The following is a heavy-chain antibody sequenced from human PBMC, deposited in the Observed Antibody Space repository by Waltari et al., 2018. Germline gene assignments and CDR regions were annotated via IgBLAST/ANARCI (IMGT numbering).Heavy chain of an antibody. D-gene: IGHD6-19*01. Sequence: QLQLQESGPGLVKPSETLSLTCTVSGGSISTSSYYWGWIRQPPGKGLEWIGSIYYSGSTYYNPSLKSRVTISVDTSKNQFSLNLSSVTAADTAVYYCARVGQVAGDYWGQGTLVTVSS. J-gene: IGHJ4*02. CDR2: IYYSGST. V-gene: IGHV4-39*01. CDR3: ARVGQVAGDY. CDR1: GGSISTSSYY.